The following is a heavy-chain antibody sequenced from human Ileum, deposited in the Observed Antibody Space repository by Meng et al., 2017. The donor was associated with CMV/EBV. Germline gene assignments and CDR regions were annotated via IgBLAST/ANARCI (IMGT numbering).Heavy chain of an antibody. Sequence: QVQLPQSGPGLVKPSETRSLTCGVSGEFISSYHWGWIRQPAGKGLEWIGRIYTSGSSSYNPSLKSRVNMSVDKSKNQVSLKLTSVTAADTAVYYCARDVRLVGHFDYWGQGTLVTVSS. V-gene: IGHV4-4*07. CDR1: GEFISSYH. CDR2: IYTSGSS. J-gene: IGHJ4*02. D-gene: IGHD2-15*01. CDR3: ARDVRLVGHFDY.